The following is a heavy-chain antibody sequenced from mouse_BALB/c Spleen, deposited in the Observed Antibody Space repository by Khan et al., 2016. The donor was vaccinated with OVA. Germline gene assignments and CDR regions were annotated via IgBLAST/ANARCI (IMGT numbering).Heavy chain of an antibody. CDR2: ISGDSNTI. V-gene: IGHV5-17*02. D-gene: IGHD1-1*01. J-gene: IGHJ2*01. Sequence: EVQLVESGGGLVQPGGSRKLSCAASGFTFSSYGMHWVRQAPERGLEWVAYISGDSNTIYYADTVRGRFTISRDNPRTTLFLQKTSLMSEDTAMYYCATSYFYGYYFDYWGPGTTLTVSS. CDR1: GFTFSSYG. CDR3: ATSYFYGYYFDY.